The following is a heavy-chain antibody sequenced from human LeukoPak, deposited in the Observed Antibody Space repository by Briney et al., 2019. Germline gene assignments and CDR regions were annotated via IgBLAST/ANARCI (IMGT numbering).Heavy chain of an antibody. CDR1: GFTFSSYA. CDR2: IKQDGSET. Sequence: PGGSLRLSCAASGFTFSSYAMSWVRQAPGKGLEWVADIKQDGSETYYVDSVRGRFTISRDNAKNSLYLQMNSLRVEDTAVYSCAGVTTNRWFDPWGQGTLVTVSS. J-gene: IGHJ5*02. CDR3: AGVTTNRWFDP. D-gene: IGHD2-8*01. V-gene: IGHV3-7*01.